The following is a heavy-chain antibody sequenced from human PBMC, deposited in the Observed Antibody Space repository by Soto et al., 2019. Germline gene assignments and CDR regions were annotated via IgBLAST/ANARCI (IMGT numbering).Heavy chain of an antibody. CDR3: ARSSSGTYQQQH. J-gene: IGHJ4*02. D-gene: IGHD3-16*02. CDR1: DDSVGSYY. V-gene: IGHV4-59*02. CDR2: ISYVGST. Sequence: SETLSLTCIVSDDSVGSYYWSWIRQPPGKGLECIGYISYVGSTTYNPSLKNRVTILRDTSKKHFSLKLSSVTAADTAVYYCARSSSGTYQQQHWGQGALVTVPS.